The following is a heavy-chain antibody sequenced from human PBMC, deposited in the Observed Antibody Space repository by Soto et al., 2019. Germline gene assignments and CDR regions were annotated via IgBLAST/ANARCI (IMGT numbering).Heavy chain of an antibody. CDR2: IYYSGGT. D-gene: IGHD7-27*01. V-gene: IGHV4-31*03. CDR1: GASISNGGYY. Sequence: SETLSLTCTVSGASISNGGYYWSWIRQYPGRGLEWIGYIYYSGGTYYNPSLESRVTISVDTSKNQFSLRLTSVTAADTAVYYCACWGRDYFDYWGQGTLVTVSS. J-gene: IGHJ4*02. CDR3: ACWGRDYFDY.